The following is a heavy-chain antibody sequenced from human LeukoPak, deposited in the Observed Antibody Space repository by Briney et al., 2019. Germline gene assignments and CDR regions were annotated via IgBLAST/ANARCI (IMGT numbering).Heavy chain of an antibody. Sequence: SETLSLTCTVSGGSIYSSNSYWAWIRQSPGQGLEWIGSIFYGGSTFYNPSLKRRATISVDTSKNQFSLNLTSVTAADTAVYYCARDLGSSSWYEYNWFDPWGQGTLVTVSS. CDR1: GGSIYSSNSY. CDR2: IFYGGST. J-gene: IGHJ5*02. V-gene: IGHV4-39*07. D-gene: IGHD6-13*01. CDR3: ARDLGSSSWYEYNWFDP.